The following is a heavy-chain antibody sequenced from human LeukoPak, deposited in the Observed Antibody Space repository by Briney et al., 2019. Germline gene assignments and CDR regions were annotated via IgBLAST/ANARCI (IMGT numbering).Heavy chain of an antibody. V-gene: IGHV4-59*08. CDR2: FSNRGTT. Sequence: SETLSLTCIVSGVSISSYSWNWIRQSPGKGLEWVGYFSNRGTTSYNPSLNSRVTISVDTSKNQLSLELTSVTDADTAVYYCARWDDSDWGFGNWGPGTLVTVSS. D-gene: IGHD6-19*01. CDR1: GVSISSYS. J-gene: IGHJ4*02. CDR3: ARWDDSDWGFGN.